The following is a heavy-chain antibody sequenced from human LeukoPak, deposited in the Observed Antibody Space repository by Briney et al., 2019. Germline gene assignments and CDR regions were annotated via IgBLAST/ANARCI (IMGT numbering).Heavy chain of an antibody. Sequence: GGSLRLSCAASGFTVSSNYMSWVRQAPGKGLEWVSVIYSGGSTYYADSVKGRFTISRDNSKNTLYLQMNSLRAEDTAVYYCAGAPYCTNGGCYPGGWLAYWGQATLVTGSS. V-gene: IGHV3-53*01. CDR2: IYSGGST. CDR3: AGAPYCTNGGCYPGGWLAY. D-gene: IGHD2-8*01. J-gene: IGHJ4*02. CDR1: GFTVSSNY.